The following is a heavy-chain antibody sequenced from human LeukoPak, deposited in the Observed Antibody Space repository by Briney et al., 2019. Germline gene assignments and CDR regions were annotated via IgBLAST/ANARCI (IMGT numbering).Heavy chain of an antibody. D-gene: IGHD7-27*01. CDR2: ISWNSGSI. CDR1: GFTFDDYA. V-gene: IGHV3-9*01. CDR3: ARDGGSPWGGYYYYMDV. Sequence: GGSLRLSCAASGFTFDDYAMHWVRQAPGKGLEWVSGISWNSGSIGYADSVKGRFTISRDNAKNSLYLQMNSLRAEDTAVYYCARDGGSPWGGYYYYMDVWGKGTTVTVSS. J-gene: IGHJ6*03.